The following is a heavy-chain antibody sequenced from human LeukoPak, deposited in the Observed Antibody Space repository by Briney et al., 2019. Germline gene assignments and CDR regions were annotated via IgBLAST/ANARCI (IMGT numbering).Heavy chain of an antibody. CDR1: GFTFSSYS. V-gene: IGHV3-21*01. CDR3: ARYNWNSAPFDY. CDR2: IGSSSHYI. D-gene: IGHD1-7*01. J-gene: IGHJ4*02. Sequence: GGSLRLSCAASGFTFSSYSMNWVRQAPGKGLEWVSSIGSSSHYIYYADSVKGRFSISRDNAQNSLYLQMDSLRAEDTAVYYCARYNWNSAPFDYWGQGTLVTVSS.